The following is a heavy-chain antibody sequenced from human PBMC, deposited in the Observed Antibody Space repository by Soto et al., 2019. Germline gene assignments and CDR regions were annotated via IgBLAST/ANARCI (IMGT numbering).Heavy chain of an antibody. CDR3: AKDEGQYQLPYFDY. J-gene: IGHJ4*02. CDR1: GGTFSSYA. Sequence: SVKVSCKASGGTFSSYAISWVRQAPGQGLEWMGGIIPIFGTANYAQKFQGRVTITADESTSTAYMELSSLRAEDTAVYYCAKDEGQYQLPYFDYWGQGTLVTVSS. D-gene: IGHD2-2*01. CDR2: IIPIFGTA. V-gene: IGHV1-69*13.